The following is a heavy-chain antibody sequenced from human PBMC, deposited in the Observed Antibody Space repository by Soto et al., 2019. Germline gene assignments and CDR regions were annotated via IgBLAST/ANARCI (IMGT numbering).Heavy chain of an antibody. J-gene: IGHJ6*02. Sequence: PSETLSLTCFVSGASISSNYWSWIRQPPGKGLEWIGYIYYSGNTNYNPSLKSRVIISIDTSKNHFFLKLSSVTAADTAVYYCVRGPYYYYYGLDVWGQGTTVTVSS. CDR2: IYYSGNT. CDR1: GASISSNY. V-gene: IGHV4-59*01. CDR3: VRGPYYYYYGLDV.